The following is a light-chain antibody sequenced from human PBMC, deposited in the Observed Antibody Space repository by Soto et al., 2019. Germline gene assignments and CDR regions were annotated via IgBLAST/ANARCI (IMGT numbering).Light chain of an antibody. Sequence: QSVLTQPPSVSGAPGQRVTISCTGSSSNIGAGYDVHWYQQLPGTAPKLLIYGNSNRPSGVPDRFSGSKSGTSASLAITGRQAEDEADYYCQSYASSLSGSVFGGGTKLTVL. CDR1: SSNIGAGYD. CDR2: GNS. J-gene: IGLJ2*01. CDR3: QSYASSLSGSV. V-gene: IGLV1-40*01.